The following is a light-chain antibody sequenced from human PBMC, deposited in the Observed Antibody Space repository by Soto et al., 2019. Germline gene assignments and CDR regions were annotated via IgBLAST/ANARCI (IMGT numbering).Light chain of an antibody. V-gene: IGKV3-11*01. CDR2: DST. CDR3: QQRNVWPPIT. J-gene: IGKJ5*01. CDR1: QSIHTS. Sequence: EIVMTQSPATLSVSPGERATLSCRVSQSIHTSLAWYQQKSGKPPRLVIYDSTLRANGVPDRFGGSRSGTEFTLTINSLEPEDFAVYYCQQRNVWPPITFGQGTRLEI.